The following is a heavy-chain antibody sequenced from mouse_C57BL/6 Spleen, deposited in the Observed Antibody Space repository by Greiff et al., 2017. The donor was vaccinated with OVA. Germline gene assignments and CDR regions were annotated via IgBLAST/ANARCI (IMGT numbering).Heavy chain of an antibody. V-gene: IGHV1-63*01. CDR1: GYTFTNYW. Sequence: QVQLKESGAELVRPGTSVKMSCKASGYTFTNYWIGWAKQRPGHGLEWIGDIYPGGGYTNYNEKFKGKATLTADKSSSTAYMQFSSLTSEDSAIYYCAGDGHYGSSFAWFAYWGQGTLVTVSA. CDR2: IYPGGGYT. J-gene: IGHJ3*01. D-gene: IGHD1-1*01. CDR3: AGDGHYGSSFAWFAY.